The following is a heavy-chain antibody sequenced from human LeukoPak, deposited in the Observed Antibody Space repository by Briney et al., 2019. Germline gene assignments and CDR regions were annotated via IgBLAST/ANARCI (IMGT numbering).Heavy chain of an antibody. CDR1: GDSISSYF. D-gene: IGHD6-13*01. V-gene: IGHV4-59*01. J-gene: IGHJ4*02. CDR3: ARVDSSNWYEYRGYFDI. Sequence: TPSETLSLACSVSGDSISSYFWSWIRQPPGKGVGWIGVISYTGNTNFNPSLQSRVTISVDTSKNQFSLKLSSVPAADTAVYYCARVDSSNWYEYRGYFDIWGQGTLVTVSS. CDR2: ISYTGNT.